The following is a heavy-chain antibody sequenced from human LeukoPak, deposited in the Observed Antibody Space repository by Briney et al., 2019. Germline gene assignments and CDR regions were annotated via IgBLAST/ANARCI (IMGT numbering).Heavy chain of an antibody. CDR2: IYSDGTA. J-gene: IGHJ5*02. CDR3: VRDLT. V-gene: IGHV3-53*01. Sequence: PGGSLRLSCAASGFTFSNNRMSWVRQAPGKGLEWVSVIYSDGTAYYADSVKGRFTISRDNSKSTLYLQMNSLRADDTADYYCVRDLTWGQGTLVTVSS. CDR1: GFTFSNNR.